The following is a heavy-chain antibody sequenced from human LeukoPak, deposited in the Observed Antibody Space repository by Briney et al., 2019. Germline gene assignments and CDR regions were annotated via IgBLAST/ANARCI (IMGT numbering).Heavy chain of an antibody. V-gene: IGHV3-21*01. CDR3: ARGSRFGVVGRDAFDI. CDR1: GFTFSGYS. Sequence: GGSLRLSCAASGFTFSGYSMNRVRQAPGKGLEWVSSISISSNYIYYADSVKGRFTISRDNAKNSLYLQMNSLRAEDTAVYYCARGSRFGVVGRDAFDIWGQGTMVTVSS. CDR2: ISISSNYI. D-gene: IGHD3-3*01. J-gene: IGHJ3*02.